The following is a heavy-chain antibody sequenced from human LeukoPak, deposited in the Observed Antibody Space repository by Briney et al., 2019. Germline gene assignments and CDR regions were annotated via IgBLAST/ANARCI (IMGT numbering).Heavy chain of an antibody. Sequence: KPSETLSLTCTVSGGSISSGGYYWSWIRQHPGKGLEWIGYIYYSGSTYYNLSLKSRVTISVDTSKNQFSLKLSSVTAADTAVYYCAREGPGYCSSTSCLQRGGMDVWGQGTTVTVSS. CDR1: GGSISSGGYY. D-gene: IGHD2-2*01. CDR2: IYYSGST. V-gene: IGHV4-31*03. J-gene: IGHJ6*02. CDR3: AREGPGYCSSTSCLQRGGMDV.